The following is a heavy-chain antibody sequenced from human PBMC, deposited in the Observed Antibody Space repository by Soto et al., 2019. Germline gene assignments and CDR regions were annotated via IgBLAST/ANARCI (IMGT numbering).Heavy chain of an antibody. CDR2: IYHSGST. CDR3: ARRGLAAIFAYYYYGMDV. Sequence: QVQLQESGPGLVKPSGTLSLTCAVSGGSISSSNWWSWVRQPPGKGLEWIGEIYHSGSTNYNPSLKRRVTIAVDQSENQFSLKLSSVPAADTAVYYCARRGLAAIFAYYYYGMDVWGQGTTVTVSS. V-gene: IGHV4-4*02. CDR1: GGSISSSNW. J-gene: IGHJ6*02. D-gene: IGHD2-15*01.